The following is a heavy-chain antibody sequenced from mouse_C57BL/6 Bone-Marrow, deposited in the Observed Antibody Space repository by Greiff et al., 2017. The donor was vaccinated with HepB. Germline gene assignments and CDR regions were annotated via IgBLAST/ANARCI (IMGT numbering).Heavy chain of an antibody. CDR2: IYIGNGYT. J-gene: IGHJ4*01. V-gene: IGHV1-58*01. Sequence: VQLQQPGAELVKPGASVKMSCKASGYTFTSYWITWVKQRPGQGLEWIGYIYIGNGYTEYNEKFKGKATLTSDTSSSTAYMQLSSLTSEDSAIYFCARWTTVDYYAMDYWGQGTSVTVSS. CDR3: ARWTTVDYYAMDY. CDR1: GYTFTSYW. D-gene: IGHD1-1*01.